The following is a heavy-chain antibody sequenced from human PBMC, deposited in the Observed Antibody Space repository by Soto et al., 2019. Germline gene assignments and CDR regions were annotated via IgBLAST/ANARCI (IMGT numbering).Heavy chain of an antibody. D-gene: IGHD1-26*01. CDR3: TTDSRTTLPEIRFDY. Sequence: GGSLRLSCAASGFPFNNAWINWVRQVPGKGLEWVGRVKSKADGGSGDYAAPVKGRFVVSRDDSKVIVYLQMNSLKIEDTGVYYCTTDSRTTLPEIRFDYWGHGTQVTVSS. J-gene: IGHJ4*01. V-gene: IGHV3-15*07. CDR1: GFPFNNAW. CDR2: VKSKADGGSG.